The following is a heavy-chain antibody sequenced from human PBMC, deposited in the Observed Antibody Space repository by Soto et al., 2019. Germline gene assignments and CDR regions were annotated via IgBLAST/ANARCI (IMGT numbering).Heavy chain of an antibody. V-gene: IGHV2-5*02. Sequence: QITLKESGPTLVRPPQTLTLTCTFSGFSLTSGVGVGWIRQPPGKALAWLALIYWDDDKSYSPSLKNRLTITKNTSKNQVVLTMTNVGAVDTATYFCAHIDPEIVTVGGHGGFDYWGQGTLVTVSS. CDR2: IYWDDDK. CDR3: AHIDPEIVTVGGHGGFDY. J-gene: IGHJ4*02. D-gene: IGHD5-12*01. CDR1: GFSLTSGVG.